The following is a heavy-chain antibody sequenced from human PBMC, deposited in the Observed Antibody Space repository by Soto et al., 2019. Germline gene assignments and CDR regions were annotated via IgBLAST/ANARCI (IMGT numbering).Heavy chain of an antibody. V-gene: IGHV3-23*01. CDR1: GFTFSSYA. J-gene: IGHJ4*02. CDR2: ISSSGGST. CDR3: AKDRGAAVKKYYFDY. Sequence: GGSLRLSCAASGFTFSSYAMNWVRQAPGKGLEWVSTISSSGGSTYYADSVKGRFTISRDNSKNTLYLQMNSVRAEDTAVYYCAKDRGAAVKKYYFDYWGQGTLVTVSS. D-gene: IGHD6-13*01.